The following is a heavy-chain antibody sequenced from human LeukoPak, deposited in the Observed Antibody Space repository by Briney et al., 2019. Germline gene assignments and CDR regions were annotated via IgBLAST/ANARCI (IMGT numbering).Heavy chain of an antibody. CDR1: GFTFSSYS. CDR2: ISSSSSYI. Sequence: GGSLRLSCAASGFTFSSYSMNWVRQAPGKGLEWVSSISSSSSYIYYADSVKGRFTISRDNAKNSLYPQMNSLRAEDTAVYYCARSVPYSGYDYDYWGQGTLVTVSS. D-gene: IGHD5-12*01. V-gene: IGHV3-21*01. CDR3: ARSVPYSGYDYDY. J-gene: IGHJ4*02.